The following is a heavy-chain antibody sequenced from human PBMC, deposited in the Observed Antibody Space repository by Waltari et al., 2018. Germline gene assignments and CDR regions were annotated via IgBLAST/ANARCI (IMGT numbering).Heavy chain of an antibody. V-gene: IGHV4-59*01. CDR2: IYYSWST. D-gene: IGHD6-13*01. CDR3: ARWTDSSSWYAGFQH. J-gene: IGHJ1*01. CDR1: GGSISSYY. Sequence: QVQLQESGPGLVKPSETLSLPCTVSGGSISSYYWSWIRQPPGKGLEWIWYIYYSWSTNYNPSLKSRVTISVDTSKNQFSLKLSSVTAADTAVYYCARWTDSSSWYAGFQHWGQGTLVTVSS.